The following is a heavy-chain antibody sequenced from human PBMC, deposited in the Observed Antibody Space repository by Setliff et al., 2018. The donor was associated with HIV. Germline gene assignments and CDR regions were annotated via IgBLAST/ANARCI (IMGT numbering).Heavy chain of an antibody. V-gene: IGHV4-34*01. CDR3: AGAKVEWLFGGLYYYGMDV. CDR1: GGSFRGYY. CDR2: INHYGNT. D-gene: IGHD3-3*01. Sequence: SETLSLTCAVYGGSFRGYYWSWTRQPPGKVLEWIGEINHYGNTNYNPSLKSRVTISVDTSENHVSLKLNSVTDADTAVYYCAGAKVEWLFGGLYYYGMDVWGPGTTVTVSS. J-gene: IGHJ6*02.